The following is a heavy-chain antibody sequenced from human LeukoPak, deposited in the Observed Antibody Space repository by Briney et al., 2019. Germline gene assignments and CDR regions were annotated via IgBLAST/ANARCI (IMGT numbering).Heavy chain of an antibody. Sequence: SSETLSLTCTVSGGSISSYYWSWLRQPPGKRLEWIGYIYYSGTTNYNPSLKSRVTISVDTSKNQFSLKLSSVTAADTAVYYCARGVYIAAAQYGYWGQGTLVTVSS. D-gene: IGHD6-13*01. V-gene: IGHV4-59*01. J-gene: IGHJ4*02. CDR2: IYYSGTT. CDR3: ARGVYIAAAQYGY. CDR1: GGSISSYY.